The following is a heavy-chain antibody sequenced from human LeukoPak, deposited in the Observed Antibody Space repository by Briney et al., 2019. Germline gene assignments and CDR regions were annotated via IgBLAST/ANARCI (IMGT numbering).Heavy chain of an antibody. V-gene: IGHV1-69*13. CDR1: GGTFSSYA. CDR2: IIPIFGKA. J-gene: IGHJ4*02. CDR3: ARGHPWGYYFDY. D-gene: IGHD7-27*01. Sequence: SVKVSCKASGGTFSSYAINWVRQAPGQGLEWMGGIIPIFGKANYAQKFQGRVTITADESTSTAYMELSSLRSEDTAVYYCARGHPWGYYFDYWGQGTLVTVSS.